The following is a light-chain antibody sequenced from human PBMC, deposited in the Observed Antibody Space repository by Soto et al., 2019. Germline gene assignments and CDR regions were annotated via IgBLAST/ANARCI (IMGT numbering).Light chain of an antibody. V-gene: IGLV2-14*03. CDR1: SSDVCGYNY. J-gene: IGLJ1*01. CDR2: DDS. CDR3: SSYTSSSTLGGV. Sequence: QPASLAGSPGQSITISCTGNSSDVCGYNYVSWYQHHPGKAPKLMIYDDSNRPSGVSNRFSGSKSGNTASLTISGLQAEDEADYYCSSYTSSSTLGGVFGTGTKVTVL.